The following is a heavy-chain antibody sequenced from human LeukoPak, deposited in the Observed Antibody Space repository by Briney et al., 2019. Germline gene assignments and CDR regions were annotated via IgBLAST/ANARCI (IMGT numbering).Heavy chain of an antibody. CDR3: ARATAGVYQLLPKRYWFDP. Sequence: SETLSLTCTVSGGSISSSSYYWGWIRQPPGKGLEWIGSIYYSGSTYYNPSLKSRVTISVDTSKNQFSLKLSSVTAADTAVYYCARATAGVYQLLPKRYWFDPWGQGTLVTVSS. CDR2: IYYSGST. D-gene: IGHD2-2*01. CDR1: GGSISSSSYY. J-gene: IGHJ5*02. V-gene: IGHV4-39*01.